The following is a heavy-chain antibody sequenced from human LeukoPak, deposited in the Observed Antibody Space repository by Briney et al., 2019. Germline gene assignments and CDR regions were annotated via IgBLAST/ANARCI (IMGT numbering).Heavy chain of an antibody. CDR2: ISGSGGST. CDR3: AEADCGVISCYVRDY. D-gene: IGHD2-2*01. V-gene: IGHV3-23*01. J-gene: IGHJ4*02. Sequence: TGGSLSLSCAASGFTFTSYAMSWVRLATGKALECVSTISGSGGSTYYADSVKGRFTISRDNSKNTLNLQMNSLRAEDTAIYYCAEADCGVISCYVRDYWGQGTLVTVSS. CDR1: GFTFTSYA.